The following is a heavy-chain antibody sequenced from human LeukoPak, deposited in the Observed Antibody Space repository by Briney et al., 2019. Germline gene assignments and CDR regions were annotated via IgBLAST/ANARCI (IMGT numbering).Heavy chain of an antibody. V-gene: IGHV3-7*02. CDR1: GFTFSNFW. CDR2: IKQDGSLK. CDR3: TAATPDY. Sequence: PGGSLRLSCAASGFTFSNFWMTWVRQAPGKGLEWVANIKQDGSLKFYLDSVKGRFTISRDNAKNSLFLQMNSMRAEDTAVYYCTAATPDYWGQGTLVTVSS. J-gene: IGHJ4*02. D-gene: IGHD6-13*01.